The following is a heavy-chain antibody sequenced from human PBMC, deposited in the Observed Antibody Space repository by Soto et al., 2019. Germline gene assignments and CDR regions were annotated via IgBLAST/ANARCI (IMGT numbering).Heavy chain of an antibody. CDR1: GFTFRSYS. V-gene: IGHV3-21*01. Sequence: ILSCAASGFTFRSYSMNWVRQAPGKGLDWVSSISSSSSYIYYADSVKGRFTISRDNAKNSLYLQMNSLRAEDTAVYYCARWATTYYYDSSGYDSRVPWGQGTLVTVSS. CDR3: ARWATTYYYDSSGYDSRVP. D-gene: IGHD3-22*01. J-gene: IGHJ5*02. CDR2: ISSSSSYI.